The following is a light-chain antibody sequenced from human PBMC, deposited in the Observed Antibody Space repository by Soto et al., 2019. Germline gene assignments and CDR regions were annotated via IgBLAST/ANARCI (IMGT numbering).Light chain of an antibody. CDR2: RAS. V-gene: IGKV3-15*01. Sequence: MTQSPATVSMSPGESATLSCRASQNIYYNVAWYQHRPGQAPRLLIYRASTRAPGAPARFSGSGSGTEFTLTISSLQPEDFTVYSCLQYHNLWAFGQGTKVDIK. J-gene: IGKJ1*01. CDR3: LQYHNLWA. CDR1: QNIYYN.